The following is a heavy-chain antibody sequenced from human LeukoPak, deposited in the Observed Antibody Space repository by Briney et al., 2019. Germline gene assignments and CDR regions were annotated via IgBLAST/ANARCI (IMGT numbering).Heavy chain of an antibody. CDR2: IGSNGDKT. D-gene: IGHD5-18*01. Sequence: GGSLRLSCSASGSTFSSYAMHWVRQAPGKGLEYVSAIGSNGDKTYSADSVKGRFTISRDNSKNTLYLQMSSLRAEDTAVYYCVIFKGYNYGDDYWGQGTLVTVSS. CDR3: VIFKGYNYGDDY. CDR1: GSTFSSYA. J-gene: IGHJ4*02. V-gene: IGHV3-64D*06.